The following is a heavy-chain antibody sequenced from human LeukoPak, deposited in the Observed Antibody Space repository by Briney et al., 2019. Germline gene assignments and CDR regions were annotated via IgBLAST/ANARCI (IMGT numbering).Heavy chain of an antibody. Sequence: GGSLRLSCAASGFTFADYYMSWLRQAPGKGLEWVSYISSSSSYTNYADSVKGRFTISRDDAKNSLYLQMNSLRAEDTAVYYCAKDVPYWYFDLWGRGTRVSVSS. CDR1: GFTFADYY. J-gene: IGHJ2*01. CDR2: ISSSSSYT. V-gene: IGHV3-11*05. CDR3: AKDVPYWYFDL.